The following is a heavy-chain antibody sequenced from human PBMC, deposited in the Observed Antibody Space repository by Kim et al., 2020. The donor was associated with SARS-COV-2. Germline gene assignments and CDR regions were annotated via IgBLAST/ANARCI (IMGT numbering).Heavy chain of an antibody. V-gene: IGHV3-23*01. CDR1: GFTFSSYA. Sequence: GGSLRLSCAASGFTFSSYAMSWVRQAPGKGLEWVSAISGSGGSTYYADSVKGRFTISRDNSKNTLYLQMNSLRAEDTAVYYCAKWDITMVRGVLLGGFDYWGQGTLVTVSS. CDR2: ISGSGGST. J-gene: IGHJ4*02. D-gene: IGHD3-10*01. CDR3: AKWDITMVRGVLLGGFDY.